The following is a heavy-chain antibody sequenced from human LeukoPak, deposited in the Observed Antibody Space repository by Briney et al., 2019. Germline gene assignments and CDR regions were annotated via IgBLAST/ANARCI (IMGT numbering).Heavy chain of an antibody. V-gene: IGHV1-2*02. Sequence: AASVKVSCKASGYIFTGYYMHWVRQAPGQGLEWMGWINPNSGGTNYAQKFQGRVTMTRDTSISTAYMELSRLRSDDTAVYYCARDPRGAFSSWYSQPNGFDYWGQGTLVTVSS. CDR1: GYIFTGYY. CDR2: INPNSGGT. CDR3: ARDPRGAFSSWYSQPNGFDY. J-gene: IGHJ4*02. D-gene: IGHD6-13*01.